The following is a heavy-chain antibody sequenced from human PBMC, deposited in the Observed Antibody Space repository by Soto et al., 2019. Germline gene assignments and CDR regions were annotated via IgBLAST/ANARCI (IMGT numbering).Heavy chain of an antibody. V-gene: IGHV1-3*01. CDR1: GYTFTSYA. CDR2: INAGNGNT. J-gene: IGHJ3*02. D-gene: IGHD5-18*01. CDR3: ARLEVGYDAFDI. Sequence: ASVKVSCKASGYTFTSYAMHWVRQAPGQRLEWMGWINAGNGNTKYSQKFQGRVTITRDTSASTAYMELSSLRSEDTAVYYCARLEVGYDAFDIWGQGTMVTVSS.